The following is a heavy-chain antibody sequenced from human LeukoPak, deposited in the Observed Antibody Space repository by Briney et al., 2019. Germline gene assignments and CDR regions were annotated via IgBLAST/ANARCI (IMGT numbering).Heavy chain of an antibody. D-gene: IGHD6-13*01. CDR1: GYTFTSYG. J-gene: IGHJ3*02. Sequence: ASVKVSCKASGYTFTSYGISWVRQAPGQGLEWMGWISAYNGNTNYAQKLQGRVTMTTDASTSTAYMELRSLRSDDTAVYYCARDLISVAAAGSGIAFDIWGQGTMVTVSS. CDR2: ISAYNGNT. CDR3: ARDLISVAAAGSGIAFDI. V-gene: IGHV1-18*01.